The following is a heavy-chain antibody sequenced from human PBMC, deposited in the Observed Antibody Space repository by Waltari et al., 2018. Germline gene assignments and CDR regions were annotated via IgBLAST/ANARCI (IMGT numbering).Heavy chain of an antibody. CDR3: ARLKRTGPQSYYYYGMDV. J-gene: IGHJ6*02. V-gene: IGHV2-70*15. CDR1: GFSLSTSGMC. Sequence: QVTLRESGPALVKPTQTLTLTCTFSGFSLSTSGMCVSWIRQPPGKALEWLARIDWDDDKYYSTSLKTRLTISKDTSKNQVVLTMTNMDPVDTATYYCARLKRTGPQSYYYYGMDVWGQGTTVTVSS. CDR2: IDWDDDK.